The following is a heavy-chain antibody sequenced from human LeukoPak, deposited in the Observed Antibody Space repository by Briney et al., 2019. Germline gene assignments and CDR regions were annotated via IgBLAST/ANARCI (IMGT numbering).Heavy chain of an antibody. V-gene: IGHV3-48*03. Sequence: QPGGSLRLSCAASGFTFSSYEMNWVRQAPGRGLEWVSYISSSGSTIYYADSVKGRFTISRDNANNSLYLQMNSLRDEDTAVYYCARGTMIAWDAFDIWGQGTMVTVSS. CDR3: ARGTMIAWDAFDI. D-gene: IGHD3-22*01. J-gene: IGHJ3*02. CDR2: ISSSGSTI. CDR1: GFTFSSYE.